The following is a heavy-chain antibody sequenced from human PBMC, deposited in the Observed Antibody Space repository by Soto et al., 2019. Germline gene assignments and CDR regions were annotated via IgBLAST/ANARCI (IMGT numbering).Heavy chain of an antibody. CDR2: ISSSSRTI. V-gene: IGHV3-48*02. D-gene: IGHD1-26*01. CDR3: AREGGRLNWFDP. CDR1: GFTFSSYS. Sequence: EVQLVESGGGLVQPGGSLRLSCAASGFTFSSYSMNWVRQAPGKGLEWVSYISSSSRTIYYADSVKGRFTIPRDNAKNSLYLQMHRLRDEDTAVYYCAREGGRLNWFDPWGQGTLVTVSS. J-gene: IGHJ5*02.